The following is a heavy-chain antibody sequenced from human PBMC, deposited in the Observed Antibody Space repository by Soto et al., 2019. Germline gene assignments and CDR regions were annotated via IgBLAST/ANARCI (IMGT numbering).Heavy chain of an antibody. J-gene: IGHJ4*02. CDR1: GVSIDYDY. D-gene: IGHD6-19*01. CDR3: ARAAKAYSSRSQLDY. CDR2: VYHSGST. Sequence: PSETLSLTCTVAGVSIDYDYWNWIRQPPGKGLEWIGYVYHSGSTKYSPSLESRVTISVDTSKNQFYLKMSYVTAADTAVYYCARAAKAYSSRSQLDYWGQGALVTVSS. V-gene: IGHV4-59*01.